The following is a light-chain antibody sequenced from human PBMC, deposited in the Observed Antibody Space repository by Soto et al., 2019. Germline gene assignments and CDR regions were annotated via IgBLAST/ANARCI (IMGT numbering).Light chain of an antibody. CDR3: QQYIKWPIT. J-gene: IGKJ5*01. V-gene: IGKV3-15*01. Sequence: EIVMTQSPATLSVSPGERATLSCRASQSVSSNLAWYQQKPGQAPRLLISDASTRATGIPARFSGSGSGTELTLTVSSLQSEDFAVYYCQQYIKWPITFGQGTRLEIK. CDR1: QSVSSN. CDR2: DAS.